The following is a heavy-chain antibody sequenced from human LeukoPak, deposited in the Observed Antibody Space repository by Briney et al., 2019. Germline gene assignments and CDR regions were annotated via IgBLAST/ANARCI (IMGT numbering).Heavy chain of an antibody. V-gene: IGHV3-30*02. CDR2: IRYDGSNK. Sequence: PGGSLRLSCAASGFTFSSYGMHWVRQAPGKGLEWVAFIRYDGSNKYYADSVKGRFTISRDNSKNTLYLQMNSLRAEDTAVYYCAKGYMVRGVTGEYYFDYWGQGTLVTVSS. D-gene: IGHD3-10*01. J-gene: IGHJ4*02. CDR1: GFTFSSYG. CDR3: AKGYMVRGVTGEYYFDY.